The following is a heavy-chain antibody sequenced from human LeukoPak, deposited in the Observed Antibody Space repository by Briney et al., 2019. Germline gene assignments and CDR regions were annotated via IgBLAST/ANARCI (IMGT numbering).Heavy chain of an antibody. J-gene: IGHJ5*02. Sequence: GGSLRLSCEASGFTFSAYAMTWVRQAPGKGLKWVSTIIDSGGATYYAESVKGRFTISRDNSKNTLYLQMNSLRAEDTATYYCAKDKNYDILTGYNWFDPWGQGTLVTVSS. D-gene: IGHD3-9*01. V-gene: IGHV3-23*01. CDR2: IIDSGGAT. CDR3: AKDKNYDILTGYNWFDP. CDR1: GFTFSAYA.